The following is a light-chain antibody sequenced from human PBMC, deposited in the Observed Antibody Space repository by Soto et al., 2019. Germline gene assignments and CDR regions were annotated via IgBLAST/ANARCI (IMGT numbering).Light chain of an antibody. CDR2: EVT. CDR1: SSDVGRFNF. Sequence: QSVLTQPASVSGAPGQSITISCTGTSSDVGRFNFVSWFQQHPGKAPILLIYEVTKRPSGVSNRFSGSKSGNTASLTISGLQKEDEDDYYCSSYTTRSTYVFGTGTKVTVL. CDR3: SSYTTRSTYV. V-gene: IGLV2-14*01. J-gene: IGLJ1*01.